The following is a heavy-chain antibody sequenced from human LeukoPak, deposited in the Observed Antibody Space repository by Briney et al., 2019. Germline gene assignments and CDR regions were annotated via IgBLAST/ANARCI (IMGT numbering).Heavy chain of an antibody. D-gene: IGHD2-15*01. CDR2: IYYSGST. V-gene: IGHV4-59*08. CDR1: GGSISSYY. Sequence: QTSETLSLTGTVSGGSISSYYWSWIRQPPGKGLEWIGYIYYSGSTNYNPSLKSRVTISVDTSKNQFSLKLSSVTAAGTAVYYCASYSRVAGLDAFDIWGQGTMVTVSS. CDR3: ASYSRVAGLDAFDI. J-gene: IGHJ3*02.